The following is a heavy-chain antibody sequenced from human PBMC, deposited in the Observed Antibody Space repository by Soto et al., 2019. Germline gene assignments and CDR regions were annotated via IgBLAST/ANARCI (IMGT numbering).Heavy chain of an antibody. CDR3: ASGKYGYNCPDY. D-gene: IGHD5-12*01. Sequence: QVQLVESGGGVVQPGRSLRLSCAASGFTFSSYGMHWVRQAPGKGLEWVAVIWYDGSNKYYADSVKGRFTISRDNSKNTLYLQMNSLRSEDTAVYYCASGKYGYNCPDYWGQGTLVTVSS. V-gene: IGHV3-33*01. CDR1: GFTFSSYG. J-gene: IGHJ4*02. CDR2: IWYDGSNK.